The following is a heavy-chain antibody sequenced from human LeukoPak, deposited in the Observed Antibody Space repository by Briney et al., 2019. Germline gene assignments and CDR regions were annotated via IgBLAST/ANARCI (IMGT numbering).Heavy chain of an antibody. J-gene: IGHJ5*01. V-gene: IGHV3-73*01. CDR1: GFTFRASS. CDR2: FRSRANSYRT. CDR3: TRLEDIVGRYSWFAY. Sequence: GGSLTLSCAVSGFTFRASSMHWVRQASGKGLEWFGRFRSRANSYRTIYAESMKGRFTISRDDSKNTAYLQMSSLTTEDTAVYYCTRLEDIVGRYSWFAYWGQGTLVTVSS. D-gene: IGHD2-15*01.